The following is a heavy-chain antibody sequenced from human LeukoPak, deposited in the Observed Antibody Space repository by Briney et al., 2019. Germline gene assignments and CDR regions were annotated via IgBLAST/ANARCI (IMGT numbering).Heavy chain of an antibody. Sequence: GGSLRLSCAASGFTFSSYAMSWVRQAPGKGLEWVSAISGSVGSTSYADSVKGRFTISRDNSKNTLYLQMNSLRAEDTAVYYCANFVATIRDYFDYWGQGTLVTVSS. CDR2: ISGSVGST. J-gene: IGHJ4*02. D-gene: IGHD2-15*01. CDR1: GFTFSSYA. V-gene: IGHV3-23*01. CDR3: ANFVATIRDYFDY.